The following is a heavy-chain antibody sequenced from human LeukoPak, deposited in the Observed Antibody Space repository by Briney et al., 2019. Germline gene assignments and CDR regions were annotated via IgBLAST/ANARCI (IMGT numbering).Heavy chain of an antibody. V-gene: IGHV1-2*02. CDR3: ARDYCSGSCYVHFLVY. CDR2: INPNSGGT. D-gene: IGHD2-15*01. CDR1: GYTFTGYY. J-gene: IGHJ4*02. Sequence: ASVKVSCKASGYTFTGYYMHWVRQAPGQGLEWMGWINPNSGGTNYAQKFQGRVTMTRDTSISTAYMELSRLRSDDTAVYYCARDYCSGSCYVHFLVYWGQGTLVTVSS.